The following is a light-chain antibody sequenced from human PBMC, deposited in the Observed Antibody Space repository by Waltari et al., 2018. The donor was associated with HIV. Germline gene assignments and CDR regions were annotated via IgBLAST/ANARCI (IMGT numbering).Light chain of an antibody. J-gene: IGLJ3*02. CDR1: KSNIGNNF. Sequence: QPKMTQAPSASKTPGQRITMSCSGSKSNIGNNFIYWSKQIPGAAPRLVMARNDQRPAGVPDRFSGTKSGTSAFLAITNLRLDDEATYVCASWDDNLRHWVFGGGTKLTVL. CDR3: ASWDDNLRHWV. CDR2: RND. V-gene: IGLV1-47*01.